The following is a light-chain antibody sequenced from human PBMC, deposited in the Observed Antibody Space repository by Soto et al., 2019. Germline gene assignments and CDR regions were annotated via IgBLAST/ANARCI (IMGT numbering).Light chain of an antibody. V-gene: IGKV1-5*03. CDR1: QNIGNW. Sequence: DIQMTQSPSTLSASVGDSVTITCRAGQNIGNWLAWYQQKPGTAPKLLIHKASILESGVPPRFSGSGSGTEFIITITSLEPDGCATYFCHHYNPHWTFGQGTKVEIK. J-gene: IGKJ1*01. CDR3: HHYNPHWT. CDR2: KAS.